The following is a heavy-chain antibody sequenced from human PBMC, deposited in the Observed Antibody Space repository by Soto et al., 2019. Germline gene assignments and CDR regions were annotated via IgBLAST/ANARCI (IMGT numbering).Heavy chain of an antibody. V-gene: IGHV3-9*01. D-gene: IGHD6-19*01. Sequence: GGSLRLSCAASGFTFDDYAIHWVRQAPGKGLEWVSGISWNSGSIGYADSVKGRFTISRDNAKNSLYLQMNSLRAEDTALYYCAKDMGAVAGQAFDYWGQGTLVTVSS. CDR3: AKDMGAVAGQAFDY. J-gene: IGHJ4*02. CDR1: GFTFDDYA. CDR2: ISWNSGSI.